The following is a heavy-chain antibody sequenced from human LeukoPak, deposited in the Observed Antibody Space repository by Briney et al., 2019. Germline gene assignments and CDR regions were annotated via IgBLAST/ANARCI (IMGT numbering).Heavy chain of an antibody. CDR2: IYYSGST. CDR3: ARGNSYGYEFDY. V-gene: IGHV4-30-4*01. CDR1: GGSISSGDYY. J-gene: IGHJ4*02. D-gene: IGHD5-18*01. Sequence: KPSETLSLTCTVSGGSISSGDYYWSWIRQPPGKGLEWIGYIYYSGSTYYNPSLKSRVTISVDTSKNQFSLKLSSVTAADTAVYYCARGNSYGYEFDYWGQGTLVTVSS.